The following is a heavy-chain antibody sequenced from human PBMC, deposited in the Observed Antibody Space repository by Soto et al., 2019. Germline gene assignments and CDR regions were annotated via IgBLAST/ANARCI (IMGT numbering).Heavy chain of an antibody. Sequence: EVQLLESGGGLVQPGGSLRLSCAASGFPFSMSAMTWVRQAPGKGLEWVSTTGLNGRTTYYADSVKGRFTVSRDNTKNPLDLQMSSLRAEDTAVYYCATVHSTSRSFDYWGQGTLVTVSS. D-gene: IGHD6-6*01. J-gene: IGHJ4*02. CDR2: TGLNGRTT. V-gene: IGHV3-23*01. CDR1: GFPFSMSA. CDR3: ATVHSTSRSFDY.